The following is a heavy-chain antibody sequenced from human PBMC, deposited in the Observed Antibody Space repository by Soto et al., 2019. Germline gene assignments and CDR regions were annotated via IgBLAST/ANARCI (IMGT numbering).Heavy chain of an antibody. CDR3: ARPRYSGDDPDAWEL. J-gene: IGHJ3*01. V-gene: IGHV3-33*01. Sequence: QVHLVESGGAVVQPGTSLRLSCTASGFTFSSYRMHWVRQAPGKGLEWVAIIWYDGSHKFYVDSVKGRFAVSRDNSKNTVYLQMNSLTGEDTAVYYCARPRYSGDDPDAWELWGRGTLVTISS. D-gene: IGHD5-12*01. CDR1: GFTFSSYR. CDR2: IWYDGSHK.